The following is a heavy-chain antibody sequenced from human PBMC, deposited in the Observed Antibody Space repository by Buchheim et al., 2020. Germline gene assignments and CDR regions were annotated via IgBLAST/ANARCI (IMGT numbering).Heavy chain of an antibody. CDR2: ISSSSSYI. D-gene: IGHD6-6*01. CDR1: GFTFSSYS. V-gene: IGHV3-21*01. J-gene: IGHJ6*02. CDR3: ARDLSPAASRQYYGMDV. Sequence: EVLLVESGGGLVKPGGSLRLSCAASGFTFSSYSMNWVRQAPGKGLEWVSSISSSSSYIYYADSVKGRFTISRDNAKNSLYLQMNSLRAEDTAVYYCARDLSPAASRQYYGMDVWGQGTT.